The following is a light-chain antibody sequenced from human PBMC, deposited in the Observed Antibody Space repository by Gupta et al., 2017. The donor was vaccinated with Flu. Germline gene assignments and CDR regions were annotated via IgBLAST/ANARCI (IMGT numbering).Light chain of an antibody. CDR2: EAS. CDR1: QNVTKY. Sequence: EIVLTQSPATLSLSPGETATLSCRASQNVTKYLAWYQQKPGQAPSLLIYEASNRATGIPARFSGSGSGTDFTLTISSLEPEDFGVYYCQQRINCPFTFGRGTKMEIK. CDR3: QQRINCPFT. J-gene: IGKJ4*01. V-gene: IGKV3-11*01.